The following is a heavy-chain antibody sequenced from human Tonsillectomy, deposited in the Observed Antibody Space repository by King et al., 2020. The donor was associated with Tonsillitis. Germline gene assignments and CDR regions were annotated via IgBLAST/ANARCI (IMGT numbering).Heavy chain of an antibody. CDR1: GFTFSSYA. V-gene: IGHV3-23*04. D-gene: IGHD3-3*01. CDR3: ARTDLWSGHNKWFDP. Sequence: VQLVESGGGLVQPGGSLRLSCAASGFTFSSYAMSWVRQAPGKGLEWVSAIMGSGGGTYYADPVKGRFTISRDNSKNSLYLQMNSLRAEDTAFYHCARTDLWSGHNKWFDPWGQGTLVTVSS. CDR2: IMGSGGGT. J-gene: IGHJ5*02.